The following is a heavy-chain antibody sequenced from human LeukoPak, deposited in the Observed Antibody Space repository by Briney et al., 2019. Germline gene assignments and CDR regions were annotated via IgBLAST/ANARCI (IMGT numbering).Heavy chain of an antibody. CDR3: ATDRDNSDWQKRFDS. D-gene: IGHD2-21*02. CDR2: INQDAGEI. Sequence: GGSLRLSCAASGFTFSTYWMNWYRQAPGKGLEWVGNINQDAGEINYVASVRGRFTISRDNAKNSLHLQMNSLRAEDTAVYYCATDRDNSDWQKRFDSWGQGTLVTVSS. V-gene: IGHV3-7*01. J-gene: IGHJ4*02. CDR1: GFTFSTYW.